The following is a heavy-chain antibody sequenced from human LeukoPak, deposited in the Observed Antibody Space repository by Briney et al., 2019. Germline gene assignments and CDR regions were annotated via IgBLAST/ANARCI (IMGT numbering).Heavy chain of an antibody. Sequence: LRLSCAASGFTFSDYYMSWVRQPPGKGLEWIGEINHSGSTNYNPSLKSRVTISVDTSKNQFSLKLSSVTAADTAVYYCARGAGKLWFGTGGIFDYWGQGTLVTVSS. CDR2: INHSGST. J-gene: IGHJ4*02. CDR1: GFTFSDYY. V-gene: IGHV4-34*01. CDR3: ARGAGKLWFGTGGIFDY. D-gene: IGHD3-10*01.